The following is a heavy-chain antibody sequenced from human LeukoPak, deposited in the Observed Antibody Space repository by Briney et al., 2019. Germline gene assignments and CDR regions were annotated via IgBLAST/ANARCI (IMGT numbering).Heavy chain of an antibody. CDR3: ARRAAFTMVRGVIGSWFDP. V-gene: IGHV5-51*01. Sequence: GESLKISCKGSGYRFTSYWIGWVRQMPGKGLEWMGIIYPGDSDTRYSPSFQGQVTISADKSISTAYLQWSSLKASDTAMYYCARRAAFTMVRGVIGSWFDPWGQGTLVTVSS. J-gene: IGHJ5*02. CDR1: GYRFTSYW. D-gene: IGHD3-10*01. CDR2: IYPGDSDT.